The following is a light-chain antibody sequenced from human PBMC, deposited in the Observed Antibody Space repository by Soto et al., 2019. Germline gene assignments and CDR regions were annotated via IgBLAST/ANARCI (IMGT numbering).Light chain of an antibody. J-gene: IGLJ2*01. CDR2: VNSEGSH. Sequence: QPVLTQSPSASASLGASVKLTCTLSSGHSNYAIARHQQQPGKGPRYLMKVNSEGSHSKGDGIPDRFSGSSSGTERYLTISSLQSEDEADYYCQTWGTGFHVLFGGGTKLTVL. CDR1: SGHSNYA. V-gene: IGLV4-69*01. CDR3: QTWGTGFHVL.